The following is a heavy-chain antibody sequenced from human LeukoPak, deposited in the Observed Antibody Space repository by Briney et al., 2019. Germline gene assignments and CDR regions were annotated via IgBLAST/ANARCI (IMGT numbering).Heavy chain of an antibody. V-gene: IGHV3-23*01. D-gene: IGHD3-9*01. CDR3: AKVRKGPILTGHYGMDV. Sequence: VGSLRLSCAASGFTFSSYAMSWVRQAPGKGLEWVSAISGSGGSTYYADPVKGRFTISRDNSKNTLYLQMNSLRAEHTAVYYCAKVRKGPILTGHYGMDVWGQGTTVTVSS. CDR2: ISGSGGST. J-gene: IGHJ6*02. CDR1: GFTFSSYA.